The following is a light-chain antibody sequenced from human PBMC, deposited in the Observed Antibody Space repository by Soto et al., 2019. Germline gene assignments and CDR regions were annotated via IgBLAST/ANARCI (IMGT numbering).Light chain of an antibody. V-gene: IGKV3-20*01. CDR2: GAS. Sequence: VCPHPAGTHSLYHVQRATLSCWAIQSDSRSYVARYQQTPGQATRLLIYGASSRATGIPDRFSGSGSGTDFTLTISRLEPEDFAAYYCKQYNSWPPITFGEGTRLEI. CDR1: QSDSRSY. CDR3: KQYNSWPPIT. J-gene: IGKJ5*01.